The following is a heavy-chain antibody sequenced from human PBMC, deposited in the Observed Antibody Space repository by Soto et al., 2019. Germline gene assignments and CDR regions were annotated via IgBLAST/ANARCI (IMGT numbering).Heavy chain of an antibody. CDR1: GGTFSSYA. CDR3: ARSRSSSWQMGGGYYYYGMDV. V-gene: IGHV1-69*01. Sequence: QVQLVQSGAEVKKPGSSVKVSCKASGGTFSSYAISWVRQAPGQGLEWMGGIIPIFGTANYAQKLQGRFTITADESTSTAYMELSSLRSEDTAVYYCARSRSSSWQMGGGYYYYGMDVWGQGTTVAVSS. CDR2: IIPIFGTA. J-gene: IGHJ6*02. D-gene: IGHD6-13*01.